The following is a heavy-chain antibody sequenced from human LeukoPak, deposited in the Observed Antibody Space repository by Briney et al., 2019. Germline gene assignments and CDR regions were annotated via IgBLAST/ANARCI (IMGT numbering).Heavy chain of an antibody. V-gene: IGHV3-23*01. CDR1: GFTFSSYA. D-gene: IGHD4-23*01. J-gene: IGHJ4*02. CDR3: AKHAVVTPASDADY. CDR2: ISGSGGST. Sequence: GGSLRLSCAASGFTFSSYAMSWVRQAPGKGLDWVSAISGSGGSTYYADSVKGRFTISRDNSKNTLYLQMNSLRAEDTAVYYCAKHAVVTPASDADYWGQGTLVTVSS.